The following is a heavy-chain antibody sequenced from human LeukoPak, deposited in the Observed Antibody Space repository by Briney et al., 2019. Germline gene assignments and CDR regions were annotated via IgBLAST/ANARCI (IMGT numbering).Heavy chain of an antibody. CDR1: GFTFSDHY. CDR3: TKDPPLTGGVYSAH. Sequence: GGSLRLSCAASGFTFSDHYMDWVRQAPGKGLEWVGRSRDKANSYTTEYAASVKGRFTISRDDSKNTLYLQMSSLKTEDTAIYYCTKDPPLTGGVYSAHWGQGTLVTVSS. D-gene: IGHD7-27*01. J-gene: IGHJ4*02. CDR2: SRDKANSYTT. V-gene: IGHV3-72*01.